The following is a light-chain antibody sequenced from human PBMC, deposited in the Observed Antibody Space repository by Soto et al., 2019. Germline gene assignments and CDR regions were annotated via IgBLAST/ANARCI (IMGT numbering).Light chain of an antibody. CDR2: WAS. Sequence: DIVMTQSPDSLAVPLGERATINCKSSQSVLYNTNNKNYLAWYQQKPGQPPKLLIYWASTRKSGVPDRFSGSGSGTDFTLTISSLQAEDVAVYYCQQYDATPLTFGGGTKVEIK. CDR3: QQYDATPLT. J-gene: IGKJ4*01. V-gene: IGKV4-1*01. CDR1: QSVLYNTNNKNY.